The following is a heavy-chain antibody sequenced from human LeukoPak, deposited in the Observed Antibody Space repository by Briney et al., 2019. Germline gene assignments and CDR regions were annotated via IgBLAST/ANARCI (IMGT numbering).Heavy chain of an antibody. J-gene: IGHJ4*02. D-gene: IGHD5-24*01. V-gene: IGHV1-69*04. CDR3: AREGVGLQGPFDY. CDR1: GGTFSSYA. Sequence: SVKVSCKASGGTFSSYAISWVRQAPGQGLEWMGRIIPILGIANYAQKFQGRVTITADKSTSTAYMELSSLRSEDTAVYYCAREGVGLQGPFDYWGQGTLVTVPS. CDR2: IIPILGIA.